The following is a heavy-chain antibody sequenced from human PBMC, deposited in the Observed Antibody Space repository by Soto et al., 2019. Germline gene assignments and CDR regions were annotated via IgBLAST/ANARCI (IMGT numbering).Heavy chain of an antibody. Sequence: GGSLILSCAAYGFTFSSDSMSWVRQAPGKGLEWVSAISGSGGSTYYADSVKGRFTISRDNSKNTLYLQMNSLRAEDTAVYYCAKEAGYSSGWTPVDYWGQGTLVTVSS. CDR3: AKEAGYSSGWTPVDY. V-gene: IGHV3-23*01. CDR2: ISGSGGST. D-gene: IGHD6-19*01. J-gene: IGHJ4*02. CDR1: GFTFSSDS.